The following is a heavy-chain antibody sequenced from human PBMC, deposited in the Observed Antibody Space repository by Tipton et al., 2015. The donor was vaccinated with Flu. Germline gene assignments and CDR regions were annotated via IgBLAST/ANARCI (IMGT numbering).Heavy chain of an antibody. D-gene: IGHD3-10*02. J-gene: IGHJ4*02. Sequence: TLSLTCTVSGGSISSYYWNWIRQPPGKGLEWIGYVYYTGTTNYNPSLKSRVTISLATSKNQFSLKLTSVTAADTAVYYCARLSYYDVDLKNFYFDYWGQGALVTVSS. CDR3: ARLSYYDVDLKNFYFDY. CDR2: VYYTGTT. V-gene: IGHV4-59*01. CDR1: GGSISSYY.